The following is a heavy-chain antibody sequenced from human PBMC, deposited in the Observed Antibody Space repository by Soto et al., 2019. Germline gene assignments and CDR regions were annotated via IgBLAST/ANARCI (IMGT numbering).Heavy chain of an antibody. D-gene: IGHD4-17*01. CDR2: IKQDGSEK. Sequence: EVQLVESGGGLVQPGGSLRLSCTASGFTLSNYWMNWVRQAPEKGLEWVANIKQDGSEKNYVDSVKGRFTISRDNAKNSLYMQMNSLRADDTAMYYCMTTVTTFGCWGQGTLVPVSS. CDR1: GFTLSNYW. V-gene: IGHV3-7*05. CDR3: MTTVTTFGC. J-gene: IGHJ4*02.